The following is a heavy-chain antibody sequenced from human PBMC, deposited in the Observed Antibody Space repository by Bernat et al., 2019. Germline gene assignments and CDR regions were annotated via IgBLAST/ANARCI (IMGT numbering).Heavy chain of an antibody. CDR1: GGTFSSYA. CDR2: IIPIFGTA. D-gene: IGHD2/OR15-2a*01. J-gene: IGHJ6*02. CDR3: ARGNRIRTHYYYYDGMDV. V-gene: IGHV1-69*19. Sequence: QVQLVQSGAEVKKPGSSVKVSCKASGGTFSSYAISWVRQAPGQGLEWMGGIIPIFGTANYAQKFQGSVTITADESTSAAYMELSSLRSEDKAVYYCARGNRIRTHYYYYDGMDVWGQGTTVTVSS.